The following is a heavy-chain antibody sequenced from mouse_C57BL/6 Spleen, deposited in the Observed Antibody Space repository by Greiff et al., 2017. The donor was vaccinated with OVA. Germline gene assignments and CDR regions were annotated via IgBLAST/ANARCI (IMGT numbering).Heavy chain of an antibody. J-gene: IGHJ4*01. D-gene: IGHD1-1*01. CDR2: IYPRSGNT. CDR1: GYTFTSYG. CDR3: ARRTTVVEDYYAMDY. Sequence: VQRVESGAELARPGASVKLSCKASGYTFTSYGISWVKQRTGQGLEWIGEIYPRSGNTYYNEKFKGKATLTADKSSSTAYMELRSLTSEDSAVYFCARRTTVVEDYYAMDYWGQGTSVTVSS. V-gene: IGHV1-81*01.